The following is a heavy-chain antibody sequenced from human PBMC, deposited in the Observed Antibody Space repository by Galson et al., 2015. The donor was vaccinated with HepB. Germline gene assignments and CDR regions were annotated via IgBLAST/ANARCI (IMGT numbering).Heavy chain of an antibody. Sequence: PALVKPPQTLTLTCTFSGFSRSTSGMCVSWIRQPPGKALEWLARIDWDDDKYYSTSLKTRLTISKDTSKNQVVLTMTNMDPVDTATYYCARIRGVADPFDYWGQGTLVTVSS. CDR2: IDWDDDK. J-gene: IGHJ4*02. CDR3: ARIRGVADPFDY. D-gene: IGHD3-10*01. CDR1: GFSRSTSGMC. V-gene: IGHV2-70*11.